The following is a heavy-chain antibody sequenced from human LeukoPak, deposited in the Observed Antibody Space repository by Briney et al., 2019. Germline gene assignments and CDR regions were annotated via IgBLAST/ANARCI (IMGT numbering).Heavy chain of an antibody. V-gene: IGHV4-34*01. CDR2: INHSGST. CDR3: ARRLDI. CDR1: GGSFSGYY. J-gene: IGHJ6*02. Sequence: SETLSLTCAVYGGSFSGYYWTLIRQSPGKGLEWIGEINHSGSTNYNPSLKSRVTISVDTSKNQFSLRLASVTAADTAVYYCARRLDIWGQGTTVTVSS.